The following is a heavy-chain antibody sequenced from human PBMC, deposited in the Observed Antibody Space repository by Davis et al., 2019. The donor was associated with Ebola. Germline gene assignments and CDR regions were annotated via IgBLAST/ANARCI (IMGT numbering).Heavy chain of an antibody. V-gene: IGHV4-34*01. D-gene: IGHD5-12*01. CDR3: ARGLHGYDRYTALAY. Sequence: MPSETLSLTFAVYGGSFSGNYWSWIRQPPGKGLEWIGQINHSGSTNYNPSLKSRVTISVDTSKNQFSLKLSSVTAADTAVYYCARGLHGYDRYTALAYWGQGTLVTVSS. CDR1: GGSFSGNY. CDR2: INHSGST. J-gene: IGHJ4*02.